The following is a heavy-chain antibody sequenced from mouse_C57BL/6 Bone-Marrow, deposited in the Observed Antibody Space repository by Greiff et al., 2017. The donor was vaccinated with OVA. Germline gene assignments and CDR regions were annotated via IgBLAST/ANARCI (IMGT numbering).Heavy chain of an antibody. CDR1: GYTFTSYG. CDR2: IYPRSGNT. CDR3: ARDTNYYGSPY. V-gene: IGHV1-81*01. D-gene: IGHD1-1*01. J-gene: IGHJ3*01. Sequence: VKLMESGAELARPGASVKLSCKASGYTFTSYGISWVKQRTGQGLEWIGEIYPRSGNTYYNEKFKGKATLTADKSSSTAYMELRSLTSEDSAVYFCARDTNYYGSPYWGQGTLVTVSA.